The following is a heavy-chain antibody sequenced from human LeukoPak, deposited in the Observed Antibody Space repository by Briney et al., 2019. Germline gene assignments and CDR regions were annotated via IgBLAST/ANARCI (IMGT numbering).Heavy chain of an antibody. V-gene: IGHV4-34*01. CDR2: INHSGST. J-gene: IGHJ4*02. CDR1: GGSFSGYY. CDR3: ATQPTKDFWSGYSHYYFDY. Sequence: SETLSLTCAVYGGSFSGYYWSWIRQPPGKGLEWIGEINHSGSTNYNPSLKSRVTISVDTSKNQFSLKLSSVTAADTAVYYCATQPTKDFWSGYSHYYFDYWGQGTLVTVSS. D-gene: IGHD3-3*01.